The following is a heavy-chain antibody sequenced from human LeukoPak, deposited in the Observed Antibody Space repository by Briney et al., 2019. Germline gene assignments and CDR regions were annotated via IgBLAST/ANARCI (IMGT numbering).Heavy chain of an antibody. CDR1: GYFISSGYY. CDR2: IYHSGST. V-gene: IGHV4-38-2*01. J-gene: IGHJ4*02. CDR3: ASGSYYFDY. Sequence: SETLSLTCAVSGYFISSGYYWGWIRQPPGKGLEWIGSIYHSGSTYYNPSLKSRVTISVDTSKNQFSLKLSSVTAADTGVYYCASGSYYFDYWGQGTLVTVSS. D-gene: IGHD1-26*01.